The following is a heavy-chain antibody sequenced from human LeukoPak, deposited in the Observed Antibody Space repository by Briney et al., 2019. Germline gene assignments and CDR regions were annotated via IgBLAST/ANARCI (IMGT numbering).Heavy chain of an antibody. CDR1: GLTFSIYW. V-gene: IGHV3-7*01. CDR2: INKDGSEK. D-gene: IGHD1-1*01. J-gene: IGHJ4*02. CDR3: TNTLATCGY. Sequence: GGSLRLSCTASGLTFSIYWTTWVRQAPGKGLEWVATINKDGSEKHYVDSVRGRFTISRDNAKNSVFLQMNSLRVEDTAVYYCTNTLATCGYWGQGTLVTVSS.